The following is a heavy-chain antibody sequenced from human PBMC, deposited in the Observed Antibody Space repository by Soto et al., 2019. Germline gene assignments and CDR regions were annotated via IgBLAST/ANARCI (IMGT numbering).Heavy chain of an antibody. D-gene: IGHD2-21*01. CDR2: ISGGGDAT. J-gene: IGHJ2*01. CDR1: GFTFINYA. Sequence: EVQLLESGGDSVQPGGSVRLSCAGSGFTFINYAMNWVRQAPGKGLEWVSTISGGGDATFFADSVRGRFTFSRDNSKNTVTLHMNRLGVDDTAVYYCARKVVGSTSRPDYWYFDLCGRGTLVTVSS. CDR3: ARKVVGSTSRPDYWYFDL. V-gene: IGHV3-23*01.